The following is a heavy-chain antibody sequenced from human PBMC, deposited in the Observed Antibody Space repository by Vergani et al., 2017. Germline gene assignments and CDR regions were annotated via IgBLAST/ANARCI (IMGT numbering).Heavy chain of an antibody. CDR1: GFTLSNYD. Sequence: QVQLVESGGGVVQRGGSLRLSCATSGFTLSNYDMQWIRQGPGKGLEFVAFIQFDGSNQYYADSVKGRFTLSIDFSKNTLYLQMNSLRTDDTATYYCAKHFRGWGIDYWCQGTQVIVSS. CDR2: IQFDGSNQ. CDR3: AKHFRGWGIDY. D-gene: IGHD3-16*01. J-gene: IGHJ4*02. V-gene: IGHV3-30*02.